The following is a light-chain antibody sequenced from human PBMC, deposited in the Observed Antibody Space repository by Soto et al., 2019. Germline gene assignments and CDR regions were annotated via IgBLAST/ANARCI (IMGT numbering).Light chain of an antibody. CDR1: QSIVNY. CDR3: QQTYSVPLT. CDR2: AAS. J-gene: IGKJ4*01. V-gene: IGKV1-39*01. Sequence: DIQIPQCPSSLSGWVGDSVSATWRASQSIVNYLNWYQQRKGKAPKILIYAASSLQGGVPSRFSGTGSGTDFTLLLSSLQPEDFASYYCQQTYSVPLTFGRGTKVDIK.